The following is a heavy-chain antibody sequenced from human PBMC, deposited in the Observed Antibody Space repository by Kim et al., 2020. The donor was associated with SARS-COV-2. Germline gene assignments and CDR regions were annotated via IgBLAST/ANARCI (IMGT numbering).Heavy chain of an antibody. CDR2: ITTNTGNP. Sequence: ASVKVSCKASGYTFTSYRLNWVRQAPGQGLEWMGWITTNTGNPTYAQGFTGQFVFSLDTSVSTAYLQISSLKAEDTAVYYCARGPYYYDNSGHYYFDSWGQGTLDTASS. V-gene: IGHV7-4-1*02. D-gene: IGHD3-22*01. J-gene: IGHJ4*01. CDR1: GYTFTSYR. CDR3: ARGPYYYDNSGHYYFDS.